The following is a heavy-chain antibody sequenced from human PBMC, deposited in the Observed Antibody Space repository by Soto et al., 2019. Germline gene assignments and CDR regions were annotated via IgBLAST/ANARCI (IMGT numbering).Heavy chain of an antibody. J-gene: IGHJ4*02. V-gene: IGHV4-59*01. Sequence: QVQLQESGPGLVKPSETLSLTCTVSGGSIRSYYWTWIRQPPGKGLEWIGYIYYSGTTNYNPSLKSRVTISVDTSKNQFYLKLNSVTAADTAFYYCARDAPGSTYFDYWGQGALVTVSS. CDR2: IYYSGTT. CDR3: ARDAPGSTYFDY. CDR1: GGSIRSYY. D-gene: IGHD6-13*01.